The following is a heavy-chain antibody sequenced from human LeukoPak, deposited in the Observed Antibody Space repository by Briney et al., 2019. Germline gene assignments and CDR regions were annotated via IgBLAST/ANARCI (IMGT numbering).Heavy chain of an antibody. V-gene: IGHV1-69*05. CDR3: AGSYYDSSGYFWFDP. CDR2: IIPIFGTA. J-gene: IGHJ5*02. CDR1: GGTFSSYD. D-gene: IGHD3-22*01. Sequence: SVKVSCKASGGTFSSYDISWVRQAPGQGLEWMGRIIPIFGTANYAQKFQGRVTITTDESTSTAYMELSSLRSEDTAVYYCAGSYYDSSGYFWFDPWGQGTLVTVSS.